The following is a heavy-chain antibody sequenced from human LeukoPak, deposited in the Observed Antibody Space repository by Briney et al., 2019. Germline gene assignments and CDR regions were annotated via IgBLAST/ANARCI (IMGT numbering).Heavy chain of an antibody. V-gene: IGHV1-2*02. CDR3: ARAKYCSSTSCPRVNWFDP. CDR1: GYTFTGYY. J-gene: IGHJ5*02. Sequence: GASVKVSCKASGYTFTGYYMHWVRQAPGQGLEWMGWTNPNSGGTKYAQKFQGRVTMTRDTSISTAYMELSRLRSDDTAVYYCARAKYCSSTSCPRVNWFDPWGQGTLVTVSS. CDR2: TNPNSGGT. D-gene: IGHD2-2*01.